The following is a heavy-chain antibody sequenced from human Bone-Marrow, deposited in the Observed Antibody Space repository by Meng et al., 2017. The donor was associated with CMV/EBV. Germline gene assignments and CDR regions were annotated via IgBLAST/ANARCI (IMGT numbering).Heavy chain of an antibody. V-gene: IGHV3-7*01. D-gene: IGHD3-10*01. Sequence: GESLKISCAASGFTFSSYWMSWVRQAPGKGLEWVANIKQDGSEKYYVDSVKGRFTISRDNAKNSLYLQMNSLRAEDTAVYYCAREARSGSVYFDYWGQGTLVTVSS. CDR3: AREARSGSVYFDY. CDR2: IKQDGSEK. CDR1: GFTFSSYW. J-gene: IGHJ4*02.